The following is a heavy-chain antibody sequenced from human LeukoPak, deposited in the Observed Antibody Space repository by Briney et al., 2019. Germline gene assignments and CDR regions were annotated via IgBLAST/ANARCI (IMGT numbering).Heavy chain of an antibody. CDR3: ARLGLPDY. J-gene: IGHJ4*02. CDR1: GFTFSSYW. V-gene: IGHV3-7*05. Sequence: GGSLRLSCAASGFTFSSYWMSWVRQAPGKGLDWVANIKKDGSQKYYVDSVKGRFTISRDNAKNSLYLQMNSLRVEDTAVYYCARLGLPDYWGQGTLVTVSS. D-gene: IGHD2-21*01. CDR2: IKKDGSQK.